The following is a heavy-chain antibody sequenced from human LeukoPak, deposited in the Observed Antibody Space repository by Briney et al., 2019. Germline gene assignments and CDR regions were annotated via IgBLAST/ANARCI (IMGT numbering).Heavy chain of an antibody. CDR1: GFSFTNSA. CDR3: AAAYIGGAMVTNAFDI. D-gene: IGHD5-18*01. J-gene: IGHJ3*02. CDR2: IVVGSGNT. Sequence: SVTVSCKASGFSFTNSAVQWVRQARGQRLEWIGWIVVGSGNTIYVQKFQERVTITRDMSTSTAYMELSSLRSEDTAVYYCAAAYIGGAMVTNAFDIWGQGTMVTVSS. V-gene: IGHV1-58*01.